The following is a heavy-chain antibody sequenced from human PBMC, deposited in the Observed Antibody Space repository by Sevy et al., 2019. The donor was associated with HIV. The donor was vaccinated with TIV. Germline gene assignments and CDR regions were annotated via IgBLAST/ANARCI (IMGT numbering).Heavy chain of an antibody. D-gene: IGHD3-22*01. V-gene: IGHV1-24*01. Sequence: ASVKVSCKVSGYRLTGLSMHWVRQAPGKGLEWMGSFDPEDGETIYAQKFQGRVTLTEDTSTDTAYMGLSSLRTEDTVVYYCATTKDYYENSGDPFDYWGQGTLVTVSS. CDR3: ATTKDYYENSGDPFDY. CDR2: FDPEDGET. J-gene: IGHJ4*02. CDR1: GYRLTGLS.